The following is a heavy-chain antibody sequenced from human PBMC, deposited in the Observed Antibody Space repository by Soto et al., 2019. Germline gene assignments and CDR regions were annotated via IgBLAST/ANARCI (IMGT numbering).Heavy chain of an antibody. Sequence: ASVKVSCKVSGYTLTELSMHWVRQAPGKVLEWMGGFDPEDGETIYAQKFQGRVTMTEDTSTDTAYMELSSLRSEDTAVYYCAILSRVSSYYYYGMDVWGQGTTVTVSS. D-gene: IGHD2-8*01. CDR1: GYTLTELS. J-gene: IGHJ6*02. V-gene: IGHV1-24*01. CDR3: AILSRVSSYYYYGMDV. CDR2: FDPEDGET.